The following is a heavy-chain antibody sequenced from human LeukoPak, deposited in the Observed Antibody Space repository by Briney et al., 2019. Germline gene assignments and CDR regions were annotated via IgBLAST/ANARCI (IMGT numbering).Heavy chain of an antibody. CDR3: AKASGSPYYFDY. CDR2: ISANGGAT. Sequence: GGSLRLSCAASGFTFSNFAMSWVRQAPGKGLECVSLISANGGATYYADSVKGRFTISRDNSKSTLYLQMNSLRADDTAVYYCAKASGSPYYFDYWGQGTLVTVSS. V-gene: IGHV3-23*01. J-gene: IGHJ4*02. CDR1: GFTFSNFA. D-gene: IGHD3-10*01.